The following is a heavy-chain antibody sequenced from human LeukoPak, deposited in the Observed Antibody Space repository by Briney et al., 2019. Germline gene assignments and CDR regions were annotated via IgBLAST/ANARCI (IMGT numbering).Heavy chain of an antibody. CDR2: IYYSGST. D-gene: IGHD6-13*01. Sequence: SETLSLTCTVSGGSISSYYWSWIRQPPGKGLEWIGYIYYSGSTNYNPSLKSRVTISVDTSKNQFSLKLSTVTAADTAVYYCARVHGPYSGSWFKRDYYYYYMDVWGKGTTVTVSS. CDR1: GGSISSYY. J-gene: IGHJ6*03. CDR3: ARVHGPYSGSWFKRDYYYYYMDV. V-gene: IGHV4-59*01.